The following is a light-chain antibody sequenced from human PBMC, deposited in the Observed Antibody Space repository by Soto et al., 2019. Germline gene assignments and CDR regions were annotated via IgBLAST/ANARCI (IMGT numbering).Light chain of an antibody. CDR3: QQYTGPPTT. V-gene: IGKV3-20*01. CDR2: GAS. J-gene: IGKJ5*01. CDR1: QSISSNY. Sequence: TQSPSTLSASVGDRVTITCRASQSISSNYLARCQQRPGQAPRLLIYGASTRAAGIPDRFSGSGSGTDFTLTITRLEPEDAAVYFCQQYTGPPTTFGQGTRLEIK.